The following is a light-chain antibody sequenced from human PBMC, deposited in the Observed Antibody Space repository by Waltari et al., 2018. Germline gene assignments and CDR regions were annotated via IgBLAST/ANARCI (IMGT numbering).Light chain of an antibody. J-gene: IGLJ3*02. CDR3: QVWDSSSDHWV. V-gene: IGLV3-21*04. Sequence: SYVPTQPPSVSVAPGKTARITCGGNNIGSKSVHWYQQKPGQAPVLVIYYDSDRPSGIPELFSGSNSGNTATLTISRVEAGDEADYYCQVWDSSSDHWVFGGGTKLTVL. CDR2: YDS. CDR1: NIGSKS.